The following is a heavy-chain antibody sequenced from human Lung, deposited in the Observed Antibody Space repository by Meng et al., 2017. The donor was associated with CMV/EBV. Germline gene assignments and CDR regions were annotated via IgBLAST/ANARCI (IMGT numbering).Heavy chain of an antibody. J-gene: IGHJ4*02. V-gene: IGHV3-30*04. D-gene: IGHD6-19*01. Sequence: LXCAASGFXFRNYALYWVRQAPGKGLESVAVISSDGTNKLHADSVEGRFTISRDNSKNTLYLQMSSLGAEDTAVYYCAGDRVRRAEVVAGHPGYWXQGTXVTVSS. CDR3: AGDRVRRAEVVAGHPGY. CDR2: ISSDGTNK. CDR1: GFXFRNYA.